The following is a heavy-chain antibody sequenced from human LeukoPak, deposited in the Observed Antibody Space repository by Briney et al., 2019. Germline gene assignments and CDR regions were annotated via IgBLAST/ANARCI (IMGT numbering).Heavy chain of an antibody. Sequence: PSETLSLTCTVSGGSISAYYWSWIRQPPGKGLEWIGYIFHSGSTNYNPSLKSRVTISVDTSRNQFSLRLTSVIAADTAVYYCARQGMLAVALDYWGQGTLVTVSS. CDR3: ARQGMLAVALDY. D-gene: IGHD6-19*01. CDR2: IFHSGST. J-gene: IGHJ4*02. V-gene: IGHV4-59*08. CDR1: GGSISAYY.